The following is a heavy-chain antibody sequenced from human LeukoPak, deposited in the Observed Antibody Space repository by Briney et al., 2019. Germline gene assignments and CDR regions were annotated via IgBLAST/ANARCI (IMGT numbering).Heavy chain of an antibody. CDR2: IIPIFGTA. J-gene: IGHJ6*02. D-gene: IGHD2-2*01. V-gene: IGHV1-69*13. Sequence: ASVKVSCKASGGTFSSYAIGWVRQAPGQGLEWMGGIIPIFGTANYAQKFQGRVTITADESTSTAYMELSSLRSEDTAVYYCARDLGVVPASLYYYYGMDVWGQGTTVTVSS. CDR3: ARDLGVVPASLYYYYGMDV. CDR1: GGTFSSYA.